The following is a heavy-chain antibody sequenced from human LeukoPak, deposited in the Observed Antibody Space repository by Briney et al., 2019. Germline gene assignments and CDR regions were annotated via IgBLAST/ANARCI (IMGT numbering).Heavy chain of an antibody. CDR3: ARVDGSPDS. J-gene: IGHJ4*02. V-gene: IGHV1-8*03. CDR1: GYTFTRYD. D-gene: IGHD2-15*01. CDR2: VNLKSGNT. Sequence: GASVKVSCEASGYTFTRYDINWVRQATGQGLEWMGWVNLKSGNTGSAQKFQGRVTITRDTSINTAYMELSSLRPEDTGVYYCARVDGSPDSWGQGTLVTVSS.